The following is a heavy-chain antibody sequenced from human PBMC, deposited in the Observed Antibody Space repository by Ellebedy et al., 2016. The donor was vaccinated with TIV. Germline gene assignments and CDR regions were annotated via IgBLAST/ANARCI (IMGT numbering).Heavy chain of an antibody. Sequence: GGSLRLSCAASGFTFSSFAMHWVRQAPGKGLEWLSVISGGGDRTYDADSVKGRFTITRDNSKNTLYLQMDRLRAEDTAVYYGSKGTSSGFNYDRVGSEYWGQGTLVTVSS. CDR1: GFTFSSFA. V-gene: IGHV3-23*01. CDR2: ISGGGDRT. CDR3: SKGTSSGFNYDRVGSEY. D-gene: IGHD3-22*01. J-gene: IGHJ4*02.